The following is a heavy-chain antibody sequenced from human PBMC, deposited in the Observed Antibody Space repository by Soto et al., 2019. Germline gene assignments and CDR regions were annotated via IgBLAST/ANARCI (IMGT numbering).Heavy chain of an antibody. CDR1: GFTFSSYG. CDR3: ARDRGVQWLVHWAINGWFDP. V-gene: IGHV3-33*01. J-gene: IGHJ5*02. D-gene: IGHD6-19*01. CDR2: IWYDGSNK. Sequence: QVQLVESGGGVVQPGRSLRLSCAASGFTFSSYGMHWVRQAAGKGLEWVAVIWYDGSNKYYADSVKGRFTISRDNSKNTLYLQMNSLRAEDTAVYYCARDRGVQWLVHWAINGWFDPWGQGTLVTVSS.